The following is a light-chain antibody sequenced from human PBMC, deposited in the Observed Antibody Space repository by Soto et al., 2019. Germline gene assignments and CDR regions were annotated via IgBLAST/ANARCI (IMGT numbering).Light chain of an antibody. Sequence: TQSPSTLSASVGDTVTITCRASQRISGWQAWHQQKPGQAPRLLIYDTSNRATGIPARFSGSGSGTDFTLTISSLEPEDFAVYYCQQRSNWQITFGQGTRLEIK. J-gene: IGKJ5*01. V-gene: IGKV3-11*01. CDR1: QRISGW. CDR2: DTS. CDR3: QQRSNWQIT.